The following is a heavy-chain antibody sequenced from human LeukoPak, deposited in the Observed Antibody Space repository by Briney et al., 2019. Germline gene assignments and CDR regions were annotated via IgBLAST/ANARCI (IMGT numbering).Heavy chain of an antibody. CDR1: GFTFSSYA. CDR2: ISYDGSNK. V-gene: IGHV3-30-3*01. CDR3: AREFYSSGWYGDY. Sequence: GRSLRLSCAASGFTFSSYAMHWVRQAPGKGLEWVAVISYDGSNKYYADSVKGRFTISRDNSKNTLYLQMNSLRAEDTAVYYCAREFYSSGWYGDYWGQRTLVTVSS. J-gene: IGHJ4*02. D-gene: IGHD6-19*01.